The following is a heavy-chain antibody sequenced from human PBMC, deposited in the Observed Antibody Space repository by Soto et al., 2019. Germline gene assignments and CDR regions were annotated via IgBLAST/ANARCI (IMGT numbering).Heavy chain of an antibody. Sequence: QMELQESAPGLVRPSQTLSLTCSVSGGSIRDDEYYWSWVRQTPGKGLQWIGFVHYRGTTYYNPSLRSRSDLCLDMSTNEFFLSLLCVTDADEAIYYCARFPLGAAYTLASGRMFALWGQGTLVAVSS. V-gene: IGHV4-30-4*08. CDR1: GGSIRDDEYY. D-gene: IGHD3-16*01. CDR3: ARFPLGAAYTLASGRMFAL. CDR2: VHYRGTT. J-gene: IGHJ4*02.